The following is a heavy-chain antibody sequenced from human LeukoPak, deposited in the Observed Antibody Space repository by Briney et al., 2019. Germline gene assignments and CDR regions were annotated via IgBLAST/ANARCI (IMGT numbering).Heavy chain of an antibody. CDR3: ARDSASYYDILTGSDAFDI. V-gene: IGHV1-69*13. CDR1: GGTFSSYA. Sequence: SVKVSCKASGGTFSSYAISWVRQAPGQGLVWIGGIIPIFGTANYAQKFQGRVTITADESTSTAYMELSSLRSEDTAVYYCARDSASYYDILTGSDAFDIWGQGTMVTVSS. D-gene: IGHD3-9*01. J-gene: IGHJ3*02. CDR2: IIPIFGTA.